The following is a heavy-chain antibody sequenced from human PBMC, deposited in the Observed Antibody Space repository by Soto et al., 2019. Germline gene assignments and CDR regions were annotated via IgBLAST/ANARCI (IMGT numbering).Heavy chain of an antibody. CDR2: INPNSGGT. D-gene: IGHD3-22*01. CDR1: GYTFTGYY. V-gene: IGHV1-2*04. Sequence: SVQVCCRASGYTFTGYYMHWVRQAPGQGLEWMGWINPNSGGTNYAQNFQGWVTMTRDTSISTAYMELSRLRSDDTAVYYCARDPRYDSSGPRYYFDYWGQGTLVTVSS. CDR3: ARDPRYDSSGPRYYFDY. J-gene: IGHJ4*02.